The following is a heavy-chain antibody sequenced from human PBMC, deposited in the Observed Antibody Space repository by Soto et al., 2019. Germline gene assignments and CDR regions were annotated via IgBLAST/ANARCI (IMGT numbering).Heavy chain of an antibody. Sequence: EVQLWESGGGLVQPGGSLRLSCAASGFTFGDYAMSWVRQAPGKGLEWVSSISGSGGSRYYADSVKGRFTISRDDSKHTVYLHMNSLRIDDTAVYYCAKRGRYDFWSGPCQLFDYWGQGTLVTVSS. CDR3: AKRGRYDFWSGPCQLFDY. D-gene: IGHD3-3*01. CDR2: ISGSGGSR. J-gene: IGHJ4*02. CDR1: GFTFGDYA. V-gene: IGHV3-23*01.